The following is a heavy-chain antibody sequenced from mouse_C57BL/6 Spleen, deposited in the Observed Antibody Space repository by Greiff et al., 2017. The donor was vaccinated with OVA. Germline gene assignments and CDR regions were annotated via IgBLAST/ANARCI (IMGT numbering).Heavy chain of an antibody. CDR1: GFTFSDYG. Sequence: EVKVVESGGGLVKPGGSLKLSCAASGFTFSDYGMHWVRQAPEKGLEWVAYISSGSSTIYYADTVKGRFTISRDNAKNTLFLQMTSLRSEDTAMYYCARSYYYGSDYYAMDYWGQGTSVTVSS. CDR2: ISSGSSTI. D-gene: IGHD1-1*01. V-gene: IGHV5-17*01. CDR3: ARSYYYGSDYYAMDY. J-gene: IGHJ4*01.